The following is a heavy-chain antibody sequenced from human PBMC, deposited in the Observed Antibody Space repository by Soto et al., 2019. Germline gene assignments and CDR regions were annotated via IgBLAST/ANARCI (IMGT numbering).Heavy chain of an antibody. D-gene: IGHD4-4*01. CDR3: ARDGDDYNPYYYYGMDV. V-gene: IGHV1-69*13. CDR1: GGTFSSYA. Sequence: SVKVSCKASGGTFSSYAISWVRQAPGQGLEWMGGIIPIFGTANYAQKFQGRVTITADESTSTAYMELSSLRSEDTAVYYCARDGDDYNPYYYYGMDVWGQGTTVTVSS. J-gene: IGHJ6*02. CDR2: IIPIFGTA.